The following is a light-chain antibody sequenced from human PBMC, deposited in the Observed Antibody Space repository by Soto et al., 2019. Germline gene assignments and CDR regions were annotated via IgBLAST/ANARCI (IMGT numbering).Light chain of an antibody. J-gene: IGKJ2*01. CDR2: AAS. V-gene: IGKV1-27*01. CDR1: QGISNY. CDR3: QSYNSASYT. Sequence: DIQMTQSPSSLSASVGDRVTITCRASQGISNYLAWYQQRPGKVPKLLIFAASTLQSGVPSRFSGSASGADFTLTISSLQPEDVATYYCQSYNSASYTFGQGTKLEIK.